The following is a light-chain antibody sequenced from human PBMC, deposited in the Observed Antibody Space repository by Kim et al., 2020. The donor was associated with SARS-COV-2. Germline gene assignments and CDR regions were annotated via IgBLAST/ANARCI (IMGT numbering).Light chain of an antibody. V-gene: IGKV1-27*01. J-gene: IGKJ4*02. CDR2: EAT. CDR1: QAIDKN. Sequence: DIQMAQFPSSLSASVGDTVTITCRASQAIDKNLGWYQQGPGTVPKLLIFEATTLHSGVPSRFSGGGSGTEFTLTISGVQPEDVGTYYCQNYDRAPLTFGGGTKVDIK. CDR3: QNYDRAPLT.